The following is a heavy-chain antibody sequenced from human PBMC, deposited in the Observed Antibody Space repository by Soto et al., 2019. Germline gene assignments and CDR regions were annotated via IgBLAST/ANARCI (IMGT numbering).Heavy chain of an antibody. Sequence: PSETLSLTCAVYGGSFSGYYWSWIRQPPGKGLEWIGEINHSGSTNYNPSLKSRVTISVDTSKNQFSLKLSSVTAADTAVYYCARGRGDLPNYYYYYYMYGWGKGTTVTVSS. V-gene: IGHV4-34*01. D-gene: IGHD2-21*02. CDR1: GGSFSGYY. CDR3: ARGRGDLPNYYYYYYMYG. CDR2: INHSGST. J-gene: IGHJ6*03.